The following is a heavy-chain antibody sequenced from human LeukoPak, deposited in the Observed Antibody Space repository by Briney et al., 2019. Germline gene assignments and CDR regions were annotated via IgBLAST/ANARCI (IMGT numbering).Heavy chain of an antibody. J-gene: IGHJ4*02. D-gene: IGHD3-22*01. Sequence: PGGSLRLSCAASGFTVSSYYMNWVRQAPGKELEWVSVIYTGGGRYYADSVKGRFTISRDNSKNTLYLQMNSLRAEDTAVYYCAKDLDLSGTTYYYDSSGYADWGQGTLVTVSS. CDR3: AKDLDLSGTTYYYDSSGYAD. V-gene: IGHV3-53*01. CDR1: GFTVSSYY. CDR2: IYTGGGR.